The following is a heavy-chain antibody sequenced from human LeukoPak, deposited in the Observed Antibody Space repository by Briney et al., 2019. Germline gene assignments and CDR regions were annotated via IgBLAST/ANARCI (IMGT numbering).Heavy chain of an antibody. D-gene: IGHD3-3*01. CDR1: GYTFTSYG. CDR3: ARGPRNDFWSGYPYYYYYGMDV. CDR2: IRAYNGNT. V-gene: IGHV1-18*01. J-gene: IGHJ6*02. Sequence: ASVRVSCKASGYTFTSYGISWVRQAPGQGLEWMGWIRAYNGNTNYAQKLQGRVTMTTDTSTSTAYMELRSLRSDDTAVYYCARGPRNDFWSGYPYYYYYGMDVWGQGTTVTVSS.